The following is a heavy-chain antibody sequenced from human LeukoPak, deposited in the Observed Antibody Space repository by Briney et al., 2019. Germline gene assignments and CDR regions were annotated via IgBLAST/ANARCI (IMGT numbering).Heavy chain of an antibody. CDR1: GYTFTSYY. CDR2: INPSGGST. Sequence: ASVKVSCKASGYTFTSYYMHWVRQAPGQGLEWMGIINPSGGSTSYAQKFQGRVTMTRDMSTSTVYMELSSLRSEDTAVYYCARVPPQGCSGGSCYPYFDYWGQGTLVTVSS. CDR3: ARVPPQGCSGGSCYPYFDY. V-gene: IGHV1-46*01. J-gene: IGHJ4*02. D-gene: IGHD2-15*01.